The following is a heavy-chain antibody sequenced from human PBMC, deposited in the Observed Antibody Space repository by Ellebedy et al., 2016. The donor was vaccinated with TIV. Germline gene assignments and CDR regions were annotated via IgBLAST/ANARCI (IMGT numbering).Heavy chain of an antibody. J-gene: IGHJ4*02. V-gene: IGHV1-46*04. CDR1: GYTFSSYF. Sequence: AASVKVSCKASGYTFSSYFMHWVRQAPGQGLEWMGIINPSVGSTTYAQNLQGRLTMTRDTSTTTVYMELSSLRCEDTAVYYCARARSSGWLHTPDYWGQGTLVIVSS. CDR2: INPSVGST. D-gene: IGHD6-19*01. CDR3: ARARSSGWLHTPDY.